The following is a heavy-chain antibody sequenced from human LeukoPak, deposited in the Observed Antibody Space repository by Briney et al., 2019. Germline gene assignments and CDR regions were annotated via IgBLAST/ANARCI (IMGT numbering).Heavy chain of an antibody. D-gene: IGHD5-12*01. CDR2: ISGSGGST. CDR3: AKDYGPRQEGGYEYDY. V-gene: IGHV3-23*01. Sequence: GGSLRLSCAASGFTVSSYAMSWVRQAPGKGLEWVSAISGSGGSTYYADSVKGRFTISRDNSKNTLYLQMNSLRAEDTAVYYCAKDYGPRQEGGYEYDYWGQGTLVTVSS. CDR1: GFTVSSYA. J-gene: IGHJ4*02.